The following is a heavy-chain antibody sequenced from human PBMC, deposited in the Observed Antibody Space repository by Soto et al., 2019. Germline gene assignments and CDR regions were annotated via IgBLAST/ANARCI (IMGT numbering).Heavy chain of an antibody. CDR2: ISGSGIDI. J-gene: IGHJ4*01. V-gene: IGHV3-21*01. D-gene: IGHD4-4*01. Sequence: GGSLRLSCEVSGFTFSMYSMSWVRQAPGRGLEWVSSISGSGIDIHFTDSVKGRFTISRDNAKTSLYLQMDSLRPEDTAIYYCARKGVTNYTDYYFDLWGHGALVTVSS. CDR1: GFTFSMYS. CDR3: ARKGVTNYTDYYFDL.